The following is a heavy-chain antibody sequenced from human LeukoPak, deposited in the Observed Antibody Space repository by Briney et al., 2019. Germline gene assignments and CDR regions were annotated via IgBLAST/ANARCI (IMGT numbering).Heavy chain of an antibody. CDR2: IYSGDST. Sequence: PSETLSLTCTVSGGSISSYYWSWVRQAPGKGLEWVSVIYSGDSTYYADSVKGRFTISRDKSKNTLYLQMNSLRAEDTAVYYCASPGIAAADYYYYSGMDVWGQGTTVTVSS. J-gene: IGHJ6*02. CDR3: ASPGIAAADYYYYSGMDV. CDR1: GGSISSYY. D-gene: IGHD6-13*01. V-gene: IGHV3-66*01.